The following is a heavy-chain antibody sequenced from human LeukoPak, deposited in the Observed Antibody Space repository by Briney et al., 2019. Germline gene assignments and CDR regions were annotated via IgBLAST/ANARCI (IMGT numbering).Heavy chain of an antibody. Sequence: GGSLRLSCAASGFTFSSYAMSWVRQAPGKGLESVSPISGSGGSSYYADSGKGAFTISRDNSKNTLYLQMNSLRAEDTAVYYCAKDRPDIVVVVAATGASDFDYWGQGTLVTVSS. J-gene: IGHJ4*02. CDR2: ISGSGGSS. V-gene: IGHV3-23*01. CDR3: AKDRPDIVVVVAATGASDFDY. D-gene: IGHD2-15*01. CDR1: GFTFSSYA.